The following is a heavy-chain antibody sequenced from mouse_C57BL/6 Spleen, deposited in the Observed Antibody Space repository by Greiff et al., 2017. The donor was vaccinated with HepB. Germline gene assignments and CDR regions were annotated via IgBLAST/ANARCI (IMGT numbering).Heavy chain of an antibody. V-gene: IGHV1-66*01. D-gene: IGHD1-1*01. CDR2: IYPGSGNT. CDR1: GYSFTSYY. Sequence: VQLQESGPELVKPGASVKISCKASGYSFTSYYIHWVKQRPGQGLEWIGWIYPGSGNTKYNEKFKGKATLTADTSSSTAYMQLSSLTSEDSAVYYCARGGYGSSYSYYFDYWGQGTTLTVSS. J-gene: IGHJ2*01. CDR3: ARGGYGSSYSYYFDY.